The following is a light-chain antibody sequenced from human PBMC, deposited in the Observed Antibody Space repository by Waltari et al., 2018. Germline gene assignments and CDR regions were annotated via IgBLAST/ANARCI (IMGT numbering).Light chain of an antibody. CDR1: SSDVGSYNL. Sequence: QSALTQPASVSGSPGQSITISCTGTSSDVGSYNLVSWYQQHPGKVPKLMIYEGRKRPPGVSNRFSGSKSGNTASLTIAGLQAEDEADYYCCSYAGSYVVFGGGTKLTVL. CDR3: CSYAGSYVV. J-gene: IGLJ2*01. V-gene: IGLV2-23*01. CDR2: EGR.